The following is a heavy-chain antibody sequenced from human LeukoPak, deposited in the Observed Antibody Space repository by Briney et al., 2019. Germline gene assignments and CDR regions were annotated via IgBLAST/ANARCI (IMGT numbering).Heavy chain of an antibody. D-gene: IGHD6-13*01. CDR2: ISGSGGST. CDR1: GFTFSSFA. V-gene: IGHV3-23*01. J-gene: IGHJ5*02. CDR3: AKARIAGRGGWFDP. Sequence: GGSLRLSCAASGFTFSSFAMSWVRQAPGKGLEWVSAISGSGGSTYYADSVKGRFTISRDNSKNTLYLQMNSLRAEDTAVYYCAKARIAGRGGWFDPWGQGTLVTVSS.